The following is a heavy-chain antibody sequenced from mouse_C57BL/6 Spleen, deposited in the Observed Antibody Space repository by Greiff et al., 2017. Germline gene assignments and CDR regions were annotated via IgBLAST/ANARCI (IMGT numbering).Heavy chain of an antibody. J-gene: IGHJ2*01. CDR3: ARSGDDYFGY. Sequence: QVQLKESGAELVKPGASVKISCKASGYAFSSYWMNWVKQRPGKGLEWIGQIYPGDGDTNYNGKFKGKATLTADKSSSTAYMQIISLTSEDSAVSFCARSGDDYFGYWGQGTTLTVSS. D-gene: IGHD2-3*01. V-gene: IGHV1-80*01. CDR2: IYPGDGDT. CDR1: GYAFSSYW.